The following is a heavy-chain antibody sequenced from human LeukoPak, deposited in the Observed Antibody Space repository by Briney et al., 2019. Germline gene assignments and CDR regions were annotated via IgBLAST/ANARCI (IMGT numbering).Heavy chain of an antibody. CDR3: AIVLGYCSITSCHHCYFDR. CDR2: IYYSGST. Sequence: PSETLSLTCTVSGCSISSYYWSWIRQPPGKGLEWIGYIYYSGSTNYTPSLKRRVTISVDNAKNKFYLKMNSLTAEDTAVYYLAIVLGYCSITSCHHCYFDRCSGRRLVTV. V-gene: IGHV4-59*01. D-gene: IGHD2-2*01. CDR1: GCSISSYY. J-gene: IGHJ2*01.